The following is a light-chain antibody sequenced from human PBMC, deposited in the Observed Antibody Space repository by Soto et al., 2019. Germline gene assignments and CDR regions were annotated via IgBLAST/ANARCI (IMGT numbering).Light chain of an antibody. CDR3: QQYGNSLT. Sequence: EILLTQSPGTLSLSPGERATLSCRASQSLSSSYLAWYQQKAGQAPRLLIYGASSRATGIPDRFSGSGSGTDFTLTISRLEPEDVAVYYCQQYGNSLTFGGGTKVEI. CDR2: GAS. CDR1: QSLSSSY. V-gene: IGKV3-20*01. J-gene: IGKJ4*01.